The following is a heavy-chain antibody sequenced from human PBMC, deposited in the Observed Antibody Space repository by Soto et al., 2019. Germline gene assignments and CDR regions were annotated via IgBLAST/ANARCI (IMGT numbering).Heavy chain of an antibody. CDR3: ARAPGPLVVTSEFDY. V-gene: IGHV4-30-4*01. J-gene: IGHJ4*02. CDR1: GGSISSGDYY. Sequence: QVQLQESGPGLVKPSQTLSLTCTVSGGSISSGDYYWSWIRQPPGKGLEWIGYIYYSGSTYYNPSLKSRVTISVDTSKYQFSLKLSSVTAADTAVYYCARAPGPLVVTSEFDYWGQGTLVTVSS. D-gene: IGHD2-15*01. CDR2: IYYSGST.